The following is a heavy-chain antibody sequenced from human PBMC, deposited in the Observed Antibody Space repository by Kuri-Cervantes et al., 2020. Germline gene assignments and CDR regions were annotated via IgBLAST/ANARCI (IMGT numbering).Heavy chain of an antibody. Sequence: SETLSLTCTVSGGSVSSGSYYWSWIRQPPGKGLEWIGYIYYSGSTNYNPSLKSRVTTSVDTSKNQFSLKLSSVTAADTAVYYCASAYGDYAHLGYWDQGTLVTVSS. V-gene: IGHV4-61*01. CDR3: ASAYGDYAHLGY. CDR2: IYYSGST. D-gene: IGHD4-17*01. J-gene: IGHJ4*02. CDR1: GGSVSSGSYY.